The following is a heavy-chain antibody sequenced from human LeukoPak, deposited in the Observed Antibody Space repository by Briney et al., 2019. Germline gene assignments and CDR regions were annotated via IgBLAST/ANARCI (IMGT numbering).Heavy chain of an antibody. D-gene: IGHD1-26*01. Sequence: SETLSLTCSVFGDSISGYYWSWIRQPPGKGLEWIAWIFYTGSTNYNPSLKSRVSFSVDTSKNHLSLKLSSVTAADTAVYYCARGNSGNYYHYFDYWGQGTLVTVSS. CDR2: IFYTGST. V-gene: IGHV4-59*08. CDR3: ARGNSGNYYHYFDY. J-gene: IGHJ4*02. CDR1: GDSISGYY.